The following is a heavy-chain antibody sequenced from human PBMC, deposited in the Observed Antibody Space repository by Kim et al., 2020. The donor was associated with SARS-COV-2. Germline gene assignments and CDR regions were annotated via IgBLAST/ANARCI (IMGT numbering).Heavy chain of an antibody. V-gene: IGHV3-11*06. CDR2: TSSSGSYT. D-gene: IGHD2-2*01. CDR3: ARPRVGYCSSTSCSTVYYFDY. CDR1: GFTFSDYY. J-gene: IGHJ4*02. Sequence: GGSLRLSCAXSGFTFSDYYMGWIRQAPGKGLEWVSYTSSSGSYTNYADSVKGRFTISRDNAKNSLYLQMNSLRAEDTAVYYCARPRVGYCSSTSCSTVYYFDYWGQGTLVTVSS.